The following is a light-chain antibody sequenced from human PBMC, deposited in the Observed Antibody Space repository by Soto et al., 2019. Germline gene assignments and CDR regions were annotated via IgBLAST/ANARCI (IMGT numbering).Light chain of an antibody. CDR1: SSDVGAYKF. V-gene: IGLV2-8*01. J-gene: IGLJ1*01. CDR3: SSYAGNSNDV. CDR2: DVT. Sequence: QSVLTQPPSASGSPGQSVTISCTGTSSDVGAYKFVSWYQQNPGKAPKLIIYDVTKRPTGVPDRFSGSKSGNTASLTVSGLQAEDEADYYCSSYAGNSNDVFGSGTKLTVL.